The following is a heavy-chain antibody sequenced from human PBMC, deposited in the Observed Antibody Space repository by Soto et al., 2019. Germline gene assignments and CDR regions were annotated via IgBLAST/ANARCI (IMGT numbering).Heavy chain of an antibody. Sequence: EVQLVESGGGLVQPGGSLRLSCAASGFTFSSYSMNWVRQAPGKGLEWVSYISSSTSTIYYADSVKGRFTISRDKAKNSLYLQMNGLRAEDMAVYYCATDKGRSPLDYWGQGTLVTVPS. CDR2: ISSSTSTI. CDR1: GFTFSSYS. D-gene: IGHD2-15*01. CDR3: ATDKGRSPLDY. V-gene: IGHV3-48*01. J-gene: IGHJ4*02.